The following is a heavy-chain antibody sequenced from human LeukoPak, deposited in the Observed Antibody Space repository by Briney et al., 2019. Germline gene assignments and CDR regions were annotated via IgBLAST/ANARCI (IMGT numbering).Heavy chain of an antibody. CDR3: ARPVDTAMVTAPFDY. Sequence: GGSLRLSCAASGFTFNTYTMNWVRQAPGKGLEWVSYISGSSGIIDYADSVRGRFTISRDNAKNSLYLQMNSLRAEDTAVYYCARPVDTAMVTAPFDYWGQGTLVTVSS. D-gene: IGHD5-18*01. CDR2: ISGSSGII. J-gene: IGHJ4*02. V-gene: IGHV3-48*01. CDR1: GFTFNTYT.